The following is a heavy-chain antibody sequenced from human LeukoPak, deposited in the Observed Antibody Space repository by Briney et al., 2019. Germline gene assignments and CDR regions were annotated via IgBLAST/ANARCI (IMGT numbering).Heavy chain of an antibody. V-gene: IGHV4-39*01. Sequence: SETLSLTCTVPGGSISSSSYYWGWVRQPPGKGLEWIGSIYYSGSTYYNPSLESRVTISVDTSRKQFSLKLTSVTAADTAVYYCARLIVVVTEYYFDYWGQGTLVTVSS. CDR1: GGSISSSSYY. CDR3: ARLIVVVTEYYFDY. D-gene: IGHD2-21*02. CDR2: IYYSGST. J-gene: IGHJ4*02.